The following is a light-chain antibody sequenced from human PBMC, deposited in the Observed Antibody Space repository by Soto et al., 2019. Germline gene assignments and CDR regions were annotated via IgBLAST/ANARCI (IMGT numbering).Light chain of an antibody. CDR2: TTS. V-gene: IGKV3-20*01. Sequence: EIVLTQSPDTLSLSPGVGATLSCRASQNILNGFLAWYQHRPGQPPRLIIYTTSHRTTGTTDRFSGSGSGTAFTLTIGRLEPEDFAMYYCQQYGRSPWTFGPGTKVEIK. CDR1: QNILNGF. J-gene: IGKJ1*01. CDR3: QQYGRSPWT.